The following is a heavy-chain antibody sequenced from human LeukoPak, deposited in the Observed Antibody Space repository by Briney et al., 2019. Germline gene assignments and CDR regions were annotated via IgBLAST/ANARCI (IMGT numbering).Heavy chain of an antibody. V-gene: IGHV5-51*01. D-gene: IGHD3-3*01. CDR2: IYPGDSDT. J-gene: IGHJ4*02. CDR3: ARGQGGSGYYPNYFDY. Sequence: KPGESLKISCKGSGYSFTSYWIGWVRQMPGKGLEWMGIIYPGDSDTRYSPSFQGQVTISADKSISTAYLPWSSLKASDTAMYYCARGQGGSGYYPNYFDYWGQGTLVTVSS. CDR1: GYSFTSYW.